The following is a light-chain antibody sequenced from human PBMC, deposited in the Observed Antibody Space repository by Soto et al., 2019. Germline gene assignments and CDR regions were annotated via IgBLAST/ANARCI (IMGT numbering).Light chain of an antibody. V-gene: IGKV4-1*01. Sequence: DIVMTQSPDSLAVSLGERATINCKSSRSVLYSSNNKNYLAWYQQKPGQPPKLLIYWASTRESGVPDRFSGSGSGKDVTLTISSLQAEDVAVYYCQQYYSSPQAFGQGTKLEIK. CDR3: QQYYSSPQA. CDR2: WAS. CDR1: RSVLYSSNNKNY. J-gene: IGKJ2*01.